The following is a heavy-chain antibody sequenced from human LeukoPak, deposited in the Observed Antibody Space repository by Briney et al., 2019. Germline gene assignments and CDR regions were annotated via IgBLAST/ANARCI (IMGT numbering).Heavy chain of an antibody. D-gene: IGHD6-13*01. Sequence: SETLSLTCTVSGGSISSYYWSWIRQPPGKGLELIWYIYYSGSTNYNPSLNSRVTISVDPYKNQFSLRLSSVTAADTAVYYCATGVHGIAAAGDYYFDYWGQGTLVTVSS. V-gene: IGHV4-59*01. CDR3: ATGVHGIAAAGDYYFDY. CDR1: GGSISSYY. CDR2: IYYSGST. J-gene: IGHJ4*02.